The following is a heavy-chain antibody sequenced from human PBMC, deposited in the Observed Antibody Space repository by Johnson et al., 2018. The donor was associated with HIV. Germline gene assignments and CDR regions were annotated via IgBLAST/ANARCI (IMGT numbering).Heavy chain of an antibody. D-gene: IGHD3-3*01. CDR3: ARGDGFLEWLYTFDI. CDR1: GFTFSSYD. CDR2: IGTAGDT. Sequence: VQLVESGGGVVQPGRSLRLSCAASGFTFSSYDMHWVRQATGKGLEWVSAIGTAGDTYYPGSVKGRFTISRENAKNSLYLQMNSLRAGDTAVYYCARGDGFLEWLYTFDIWGQGTMVTVSS. V-gene: IGHV3-13*01. J-gene: IGHJ3*02.